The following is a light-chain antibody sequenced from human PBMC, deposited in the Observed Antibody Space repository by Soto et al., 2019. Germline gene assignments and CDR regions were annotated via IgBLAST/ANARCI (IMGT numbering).Light chain of an antibody. CDR3: QQYNSPYT. J-gene: IGKJ2*01. Sequence: DIQMTQSPSTLSASVGDRVTITCRASQSISSWLAWYQQKPGKAPKLLIYKASSLESGVPSRFSGSGSGTEFTRTISSLQPDDFATYYCQQYNSPYTFGQGTKLEIK. V-gene: IGKV1-5*03. CDR2: KAS. CDR1: QSISSW.